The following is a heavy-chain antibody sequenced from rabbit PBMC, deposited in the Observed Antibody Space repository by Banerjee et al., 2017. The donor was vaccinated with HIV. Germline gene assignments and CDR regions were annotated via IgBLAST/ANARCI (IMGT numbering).Heavy chain of an antibody. Sequence: QEQLVESGGGLFQPEGSRTPTCKASGSDISSKALGWVRQAPGKGLELIACIYSSNGDKWYASWVNGRFTISRSTSLNTVDLKMTSLTVADTATYFCARDRDGDAGYGSLALWGPGTLVTVS. J-gene: IGHJ4*01. V-gene: IGHV1S47*01. CDR2: IYSSNGDK. D-gene: IGHD7-1*01. CDR1: GSDISSKA. CDR3: ARDRDGDAGYGSLAL.